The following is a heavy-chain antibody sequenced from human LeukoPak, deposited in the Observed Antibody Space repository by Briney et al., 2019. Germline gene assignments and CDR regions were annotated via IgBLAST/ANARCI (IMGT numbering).Heavy chain of an antibody. D-gene: IGHD6-13*01. J-gene: IGHJ6*03. CDR2: IIPIFGTA. CDR1: GGTFSSYA. Sequence: SVKVSCKASGGTFSSYAISWVRQAPGQGLEWMGGIIPIFGTANYAQKFQGRVTITTDESTSTAYMELSSLRSEDTAVYYCASLTQEYSSSAYYYMDAWGKGTTVTVSS. V-gene: IGHV1-69*05. CDR3: ASLTQEYSSSAYYYMDA.